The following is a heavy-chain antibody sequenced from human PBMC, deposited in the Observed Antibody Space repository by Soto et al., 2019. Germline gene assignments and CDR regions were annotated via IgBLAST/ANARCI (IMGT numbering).Heavy chain of an antibody. CDR1: AGSFSHYY. CDR3: ARGGSSGWQVALDI. J-gene: IGHJ3*02. Sequence: QVQQQPWGAGLLKPAETLTLTCAVYAGSFSHYYWNWIRQSPGKGLEWIGKIKHSGSSNYNPSLRSRVSVSVDMSKNQCSLRLTPVTSADTAVYYCARGGSSGWQVALDIWGQEPMFPVSA. D-gene: IGHD6-19*01. CDR2: IKHSGSS. V-gene: IGHV4-34*01.